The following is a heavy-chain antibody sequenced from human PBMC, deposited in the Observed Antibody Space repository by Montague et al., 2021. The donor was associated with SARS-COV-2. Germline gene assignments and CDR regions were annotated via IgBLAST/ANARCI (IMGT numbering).Heavy chain of an antibody. D-gene: IGHD2-21*01. J-gene: IGHJ6*02. CDR2: TSYSGST. Sequence: SETLSLTCTVSGGSISPYDWSWIRQPPGKGLECIGYTSYSGSTDYYPTLKSRVTISIDKSKIQISLTLSFVTAADTAVYYCARWGECYASPYYYYAMDGWGQGATVTVSS. CDR3: ARWGECYASPYYYYAMDG. V-gene: IGHV4-59*12. CDR1: GGSISPYD.